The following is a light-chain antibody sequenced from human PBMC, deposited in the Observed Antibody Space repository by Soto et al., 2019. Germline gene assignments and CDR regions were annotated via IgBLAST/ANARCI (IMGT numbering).Light chain of an antibody. J-gene: IGLJ1*01. CDR3: VSFTTSKSYV. CDR2: DIT. V-gene: IGLV2-14*01. Sequence: QSALTQPASVSGSPGQSITISCTGTSSDVGAYIFVSWYQQYPGKAPKLMIYDITNRPSGVSNRFSGSKAGNTASLTISGLQAEDEADYYCVSFTTSKSYVFGTGT. CDR1: SSDVGAYIF.